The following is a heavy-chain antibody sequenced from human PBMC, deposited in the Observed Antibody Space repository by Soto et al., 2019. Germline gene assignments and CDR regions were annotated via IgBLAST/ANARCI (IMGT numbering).Heavy chain of an antibody. CDR3: ARGVAARPLALYCMDV. CDR1: GGTFSSYA. CDR2: IIPIFGTA. D-gene: IGHD6-6*01. Sequence: QVQLVQSGDEVKKPGSSVKVSCKASGGTFSSYAISWVRQAPGQGLEWMGGIIPIFGTANYAQKFQGRVTITADESTSTDYMELSSLRSEDTAVYYCARGVAARPLALYCMDVWGQGTTVTVSS. J-gene: IGHJ6*02. V-gene: IGHV1-69*12.